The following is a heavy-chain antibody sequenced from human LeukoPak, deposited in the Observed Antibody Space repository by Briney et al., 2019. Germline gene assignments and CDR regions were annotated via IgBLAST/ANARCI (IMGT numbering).Heavy chain of an antibody. Sequence: GASVKVSCKASGYTFTGYYMHWVRQAPGQGLEWKGRINPNSGGTNYAQKFQGRVTMTRDTSISTAYMELSRLRSDDTAVYYCARDIYSVYYYYYRHLGGRGTTVTVSS. CDR3: ARDIYSVYYYYYRHL. D-gene: IGHD2-21*01. CDR2: INPNSGGT. V-gene: IGHV1-2*06. CDR1: GYTFTGYY. J-gene: IGHJ6*03.